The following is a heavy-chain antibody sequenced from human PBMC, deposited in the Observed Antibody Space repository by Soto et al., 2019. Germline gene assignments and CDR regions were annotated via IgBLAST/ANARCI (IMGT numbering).Heavy chain of an antibody. V-gene: IGHV4-34*12. CDR1: GASLGGFH. J-gene: IGHJ3*02. D-gene: IGHD3-16*01. CDR3: ARSPLGYDYVRQTWREVGDSFDI. Sequence: KSSETLSLTCAIYGASLGGFHWTWLRQAPGKGLEWIGELIHGGSTNYNPSLKSRVSFSLDTSKNQFSLHLMSVTAADTAGYYCARSPLGYDYVRQTWREVGDSFDIWGRGTMVTVSS. CDR2: LIHGGST.